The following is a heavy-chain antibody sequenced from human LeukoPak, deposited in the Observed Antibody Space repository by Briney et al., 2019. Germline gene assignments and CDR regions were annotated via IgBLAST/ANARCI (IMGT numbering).Heavy chain of an antibody. CDR1: GFTFSSSS. CDR2: ISSGSTYI. J-gene: IGHJ4*02. CDR3: AREASVETH. V-gene: IGHV3-21*01. Sequence: GGSLRLSCAASGFTFSSSSINWVRQAPGKGLEWVSYISSGSTYIYYADSVKDRFTISRDNAKNSLYLQMNNLRVEDTAVYYCAREASVETHWGQGTLVTVPS. D-gene: IGHD5-24*01.